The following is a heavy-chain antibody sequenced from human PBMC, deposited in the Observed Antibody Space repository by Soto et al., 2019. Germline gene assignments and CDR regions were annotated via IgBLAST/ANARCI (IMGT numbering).Heavy chain of an antibody. D-gene: IGHD3-3*01. CDR2: ISGSDGKT. CDR3: AKWSYLDY. J-gene: IGHJ4*02. V-gene: IGHV3-23*01. CDR1: GFSFASFA. Sequence: GSLLLSCPTSGFSFASFAMTWVRQAPGKGLEWVATISGSDGKTYYADSVKGRFSISRDTYRNTLYLQMNSLRADDTAIYYCAKWSYLDYWGQGTRVTVS.